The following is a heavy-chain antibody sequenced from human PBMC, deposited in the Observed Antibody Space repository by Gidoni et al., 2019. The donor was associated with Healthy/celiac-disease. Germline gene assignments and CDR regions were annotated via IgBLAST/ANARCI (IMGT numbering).Heavy chain of an antibody. CDR3: ARGIGGSYYPLDY. CDR1: GFTFSSYS. CDR2: ISSSSSTI. V-gene: IGHV3-48*01. Sequence: EVQLVESGGGLVQPGGSLRLSCAASGFTFSSYSMNWVRQAPGKGLEWVSYISSSSSTIYYADSVKGRFTISRDNAKNSLYLQMNSLRAEDTAVYYCARGIGGSYYPLDYWGQGTLVTVSS. J-gene: IGHJ4*02. D-gene: IGHD1-26*01.